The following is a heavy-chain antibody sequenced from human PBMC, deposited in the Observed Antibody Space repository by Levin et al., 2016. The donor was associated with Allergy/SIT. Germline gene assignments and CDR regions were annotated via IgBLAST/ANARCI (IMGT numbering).Heavy chain of an antibody. CDR3: AKGGSWFNSHFDY. CDR1: GFSFSSYV. CDR2: ISGSGGSI. V-gene: IGHV3-23*01. Sequence: GESLKISCAASGFSFSSYVMSWVRQAPGKGLEWVSSISGSGGSIYYADSVKGRFTISRDKSKNTLYLQMNSLRVEDTAVYYCAKGGSWFNSHFDYWGQGTLVTVSS. D-gene: IGHD6-13*01. J-gene: IGHJ4*02.